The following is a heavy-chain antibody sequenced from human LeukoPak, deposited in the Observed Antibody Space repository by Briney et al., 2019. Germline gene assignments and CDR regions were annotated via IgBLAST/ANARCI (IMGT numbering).Heavy chain of an antibody. CDR3: AKPGYSSGWWDY. D-gene: IGHD6-19*01. Sequence: TGGSLRLSCAASGFTFSSYGMHWVRQAPGKWLEWVAFIPYDGSNKYYADSVKGRLTISRDNSKNTLYLQMNSLRAEDTALYYCAKPGYSSGWWDYWGQGTLVTVFS. J-gene: IGHJ4*02. CDR1: GFTFSSYG. CDR2: IPYDGSNK. V-gene: IGHV3-30*02.